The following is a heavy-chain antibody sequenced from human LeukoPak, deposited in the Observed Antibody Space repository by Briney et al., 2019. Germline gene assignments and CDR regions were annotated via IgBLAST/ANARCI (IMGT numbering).Heavy chain of an antibody. V-gene: IGHV1-46*01. J-gene: IGHJ6*03. CDR1: GYTFTSYY. CDR2: INPSGGST. D-gene: IGHD3-9*01. Sequence: ASVKVSCKPSGYTFTSYYMHWVRQAPGQGLEWMGIINPSGGSTSYAQKFQGRVTMTRDMSTSTVYMELSSLRSEDTAVYYCARDHPYYDILTTEYYYYMDVWGKGTTVTVSS. CDR3: ARDHPYYDILTTEYYYYMDV.